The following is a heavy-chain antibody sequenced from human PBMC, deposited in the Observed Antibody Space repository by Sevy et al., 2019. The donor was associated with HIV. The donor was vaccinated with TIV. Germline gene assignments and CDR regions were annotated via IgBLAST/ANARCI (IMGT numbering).Heavy chain of an antibody. CDR2: IKQDGNEK. V-gene: IGHV3-7*01. D-gene: IGHD3-22*01. Sequence: GGSLRLSCVASGFNLSPYWMTWVRQAPGKGLEWVANIKQDGNEKYYVDSVKGRFTVSRDNAKNAVYLQMYGLRVEDTAVYFCASNTYHYDSNSYYPVYWGQGTRVTVSS. J-gene: IGHJ4*02. CDR3: ASNTYHYDSNSYYPVY. CDR1: GFNLSPYW.